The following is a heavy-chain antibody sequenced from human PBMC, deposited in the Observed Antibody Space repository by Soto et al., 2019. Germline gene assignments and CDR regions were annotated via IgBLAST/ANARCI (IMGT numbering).Heavy chain of an antibody. Sequence: GGSLRRSCAAGPCIFSSYAMNSVRHAPGKRLEWVALISYDGSNKYYADSVKGRFTNSRDSSKNTLYLQMNSLRAADTAVYYCGRCTSTSCHLGSDYWGKGTLATVSS. CDR1: PCIFSSYA. J-gene: IGHJ4*02. CDR3: GRCTSTSCHLGSDY. D-gene: IGHD2-2*01. CDR2: ISYDGSNK. V-gene: IGHV3-30*08.